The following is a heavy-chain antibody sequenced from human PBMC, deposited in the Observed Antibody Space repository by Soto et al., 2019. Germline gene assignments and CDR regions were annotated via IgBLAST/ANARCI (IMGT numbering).Heavy chain of an antibody. CDR3: ARDRPSSGRNFDY. D-gene: IGHD3-10*01. CDR2: IYHSGRT. Sequence: QVQLQESGPGVVKPSGTLSLTCAVSGGSVSSDYWWSWVRLPSGKGLGWIGEIYHSGRTNYNPSLKRRITISLDKAKNQLSLILNAVTAADSAMYYCARDRPSSGRNFDYWGQGTLVTVSS. V-gene: IGHV4-4*02. CDR1: GGSVSSDYW. J-gene: IGHJ4*02.